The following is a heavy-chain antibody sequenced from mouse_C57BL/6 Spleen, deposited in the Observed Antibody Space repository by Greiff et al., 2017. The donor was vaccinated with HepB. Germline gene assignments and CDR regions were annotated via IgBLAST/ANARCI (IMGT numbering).Heavy chain of an antibody. Sequence: VQLVESGPGLVAPSQSLSITCTVSGFSLTSYGVHWVRQPPGKGLEWLVVIWSDGSTTYNSALKSRLSISKDNSKSQVFLKMNSLQTDDTAMYYCARHGGIPYYYAMDYWGQGTSVTVSS. J-gene: IGHJ4*01. CDR2: IWSDGST. V-gene: IGHV2-6-1*01. CDR3: ARHGGIPYYYAMDY. CDR1: GFSLTSYG.